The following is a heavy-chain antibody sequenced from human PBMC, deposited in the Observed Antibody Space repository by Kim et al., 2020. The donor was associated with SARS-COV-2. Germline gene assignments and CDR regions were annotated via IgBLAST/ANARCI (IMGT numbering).Heavy chain of an antibody. D-gene: IGHD7-27*01. CDR3: VKDRGDN. J-gene: IGHJ4*02. CDR2: NGGST. Sequence: NGGSTYYADSVKGRFTISRDNSKNTLYLQMSSLRAEDTAVYYCVKDRGDNWGQGTLVTVSS. V-gene: IGHV3-64D*09.